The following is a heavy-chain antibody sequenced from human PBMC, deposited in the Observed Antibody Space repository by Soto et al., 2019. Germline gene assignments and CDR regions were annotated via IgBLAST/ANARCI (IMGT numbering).Heavy chain of an antibody. J-gene: IGHJ6*03. CDR1: GFTFSDYY. Sequence: PGGSLRLSCAASGFTFSDYYMSWIRQAPGKGLEWVSYISSSGSTIYYADSVKGRFTISRDNAKNSLYLQMNSLRAEDTAVYYCARVVRSSSWYTGFLMDVWGKGTTVTVSS. CDR3: ARVVRSSSWYTGFLMDV. V-gene: IGHV3-11*01. D-gene: IGHD6-13*01. CDR2: ISSSGSTI.